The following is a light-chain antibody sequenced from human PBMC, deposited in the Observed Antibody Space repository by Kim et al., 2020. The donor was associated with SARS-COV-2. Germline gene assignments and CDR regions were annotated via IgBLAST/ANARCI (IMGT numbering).Light chain of an antibody. CDR3: QQYYSWPLS. V-gene: IGKV3-15*01. Sequence: ERVVTQSPATLSVSPGERVTLSCRTSESVRSSLAWFQQHPGQAPRLLILDASTRATGVPARFSGSGSKTEFTLTISSLQSEDFAVYYCQQYYSWPLSFGGGTKLEI. CDR2: DAS. J-gene: IGKJ4*01. CDR1: ESVRSS.